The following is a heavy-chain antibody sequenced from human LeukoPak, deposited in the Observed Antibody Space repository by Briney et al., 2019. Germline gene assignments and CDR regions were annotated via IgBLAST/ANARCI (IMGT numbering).Heavy chain of an antibody. CDR2: IYSGGST. CDR3: AKRPIMIVVALFDY. V-gene: IGHV3-53*01. D-gene: IGHD3-22*01. Sequence: GGSLRLSCAASGFTVSSNYMSWVRQAPGKGLEWVSVIYSGGSTYYADSVKGRFTISRDNSKNTLYLQMNSLRAEDTAVYYCAKRPIMIVVALFDYWGQGTLVTVSS. J-gene: IGHJ4*02. CDR1: GFTVSSNY.